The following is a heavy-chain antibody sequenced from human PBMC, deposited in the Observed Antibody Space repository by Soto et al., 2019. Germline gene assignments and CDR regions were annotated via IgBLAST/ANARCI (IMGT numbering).Heavy chain of an antibody. CDR3: AHRELIAAAGTFGGFDY. V-gene: IGHV2-5*02. J-gene: IGHJ4*02. D-gene: IGHD6-13*01. Sequence: SGPTLVNPTQTLTLTCTFSGFSLSTSGVGVGWIRQPPGKALEWLALIYWDDDKRYSPSLKSRLTITKDTSKNQVVLTMTNMDPVDTATYYCAHRELIAAAGTFGGFDYWGQGTLVTVSS. CDR1: GFSLSTSGVG. CDR2: IYWDDDK.